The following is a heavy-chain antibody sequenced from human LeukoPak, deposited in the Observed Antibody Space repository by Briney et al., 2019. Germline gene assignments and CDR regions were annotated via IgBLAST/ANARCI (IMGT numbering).Heavy chain of an antibody. D-gene: IGHD1-7*01. Sequence: ASVKVSCKASGYTFTIYGFSWVRQAPGQGLEWMGWISDYNGDTHYAQKLQGRVTMTTDTSTSTAYMELRSLRSDDTAVYYCARDGNGNSRYFDYWGQGTLVTVSS. J-gene: IGHJ4*02. CDR1: GYTFTIYG. CDR2: ISDYNGDT. V-gene: IGHV1-18*01. CDR3: ARDGNGNSRYFDY.